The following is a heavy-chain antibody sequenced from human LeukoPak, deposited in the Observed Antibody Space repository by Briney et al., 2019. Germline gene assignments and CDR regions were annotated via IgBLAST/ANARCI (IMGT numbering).Heavy chain of an antibody. V-gene: IGHV4-4*07. CDR2: IYTSGST. CDR1: GGSISSYY. Sequence: SETLSLTCTVSGGSISSYYWSWIRQPPGKGLEWIGRIYTSGSTNYNPSLKSRVTMSVDTSKNQFSLKLSSVTAADTAVYYCARDRGRYYYDSSGYYPDNWFDPWGQGTLVTVSS. D-gene: IGHD3-22*01. CDR3: ARDRGRYYYDSSGYYPDNWFDP. J-gene: IGHJ5*02.